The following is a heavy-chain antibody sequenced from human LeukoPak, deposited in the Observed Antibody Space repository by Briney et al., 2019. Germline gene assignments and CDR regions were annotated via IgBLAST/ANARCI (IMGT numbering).Heavy chain of an antibody. D-gene: IGHD3-10*01. Sequence: RWASVKVSCKASGYTFTSYDINWVRQATGQGLEWMGWMNPNSGNTGYAQKFQGRVTITRNTSISTAYMELSSLRSEDTAVYYCARDPVLWFGETTYNWFDPWGQGTLVTVSS. CDR2: MNPNSGNT. CDR3: ARDPVLWFGETTYNWFDP. J-gene: IGHJ5*02. V-gene: IGHV1-8*03. CDR1: GYTFTSYD.